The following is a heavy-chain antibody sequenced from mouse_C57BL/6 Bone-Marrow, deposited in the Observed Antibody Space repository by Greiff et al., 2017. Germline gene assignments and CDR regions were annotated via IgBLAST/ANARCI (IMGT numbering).Heavy chain of an antibody. Sequence: VQLQQSGAELVMPGASVKLSCKASGYTFTSYWMHWVKQRPGQGLEWIGEIDPSDSYTNYNQKFKGKSTLTVDKSSSTAYMQLSSLTSEDSAVYYCAREDDGYHWYFDVWGKGTTVTVSS. D-gene: IGHD2-3*01. J-gene: IGHJ1*03. CDR2: IDPSDSYT. CDR3: AREDDGYHWYFDV. CDR1: GYTFTSYW. V-gene: IGHV1-69*01.